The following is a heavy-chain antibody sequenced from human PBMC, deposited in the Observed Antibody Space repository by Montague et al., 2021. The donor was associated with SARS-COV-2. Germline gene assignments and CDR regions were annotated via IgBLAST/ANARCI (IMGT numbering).Heavy chain of an antibody. CDR2: IDYSGST. J-gene: IGHJ6*02. V-gene: IGHV4-39*01. CDR1: GGSISSSSYY. Sequence: SETLSLTCTVSGGSISSSSYYWGWIRQPPGKGLEWIGYIDYSGSTYYNPSLKSRVTISVDTSKNQFSLKLSSVTAADTAVYYCARQPTRGITIFGVATDYGMDVWGQGTTVTVSS. CDR3: ARQPTRGITIFGVATDYGMDV. D-gene: IGHD3-3*01.